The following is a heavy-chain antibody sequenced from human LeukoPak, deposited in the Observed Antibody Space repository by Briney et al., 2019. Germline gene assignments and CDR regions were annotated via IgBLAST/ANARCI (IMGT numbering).Heavy chain of an antibody. V-gene: IGHV3-7*03. CDR1: GFTFSTYW. Sequence: GGSLRLSCAASGFTFSTYWMNWVRQAPGKGLEWVANIKQDGSEIYYVDSVKGRFTISRDNSKNTLYLQMNSLRAEDTAVYYCAKAGYCSSTSCLTPFDYWGQGTLVTVSS. D-gene: IGHD2-2*01. CDR2: IKQDGSEI. CDR3: AKAGYCSSTSCLTPFDY. J-gene: IGHJ4*02.